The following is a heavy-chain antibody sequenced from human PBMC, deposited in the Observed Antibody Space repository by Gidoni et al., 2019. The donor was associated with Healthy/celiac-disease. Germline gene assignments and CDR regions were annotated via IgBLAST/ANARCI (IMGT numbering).Heavy chain of an antibody. D-gene: IGHD2-15*01. V-gene: IGHV3-23*01. CDR3: AKEWVVADTYTPFDY. CDR2: ISGSGGST. CDR1: GLTFGHYA. J-gene: IGHJ4*02. Sequence: DVQLLDTGRSVVQPGGDLRLSRAASGLTFGHYAMSWVRKDPGKGLEWVSAISGSGGSTYYADSGQGRCTISRDNSKSTLYLQMNSLRGEDTAVYYCAKEWVVADTYTPFDYWGQGTLVTVSS.